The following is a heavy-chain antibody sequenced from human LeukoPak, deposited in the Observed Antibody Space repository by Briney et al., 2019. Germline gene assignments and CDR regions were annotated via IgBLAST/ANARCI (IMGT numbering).Heavy chain of an antibody. J-gene: IGHJ6*03. CDR1: GGSFSGYY. CDR2: IYHSGST. V-gene: IGHV4-34*01. Sequence: SETLSLTCAVYGGSFSGYYWSWIRQPPGKGLEWIGEIYHSGSTNYNPSLKSRVTISVDKSKNQFSLKLSSVTAADTAVYYCARKHSYGYYYYYMDVWGKGTTVTVSS. D-gene: IGHD5-18*01. CDR3: ARKHSYGYYYYYMDV.